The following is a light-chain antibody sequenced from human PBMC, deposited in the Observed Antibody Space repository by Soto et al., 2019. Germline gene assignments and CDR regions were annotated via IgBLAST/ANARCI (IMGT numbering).Light chain of an antibody. V-gene: IGLV2-8*01. J-gene: IGLJ3*02. CDR3: YSYAGRNIWV. CDR1: SSDVGGYKF. Sequence: QSVLTQPASVSASPGQSITISCTGTSSDVGGYKFVSWYQHHPGKAPKLMIYEVNNRPSGVPDRFSGSKSGNTASLTVSGLQADDEAVYYCYSYAGRNIWVFGGGTKLTVL. CDR2: EVN.